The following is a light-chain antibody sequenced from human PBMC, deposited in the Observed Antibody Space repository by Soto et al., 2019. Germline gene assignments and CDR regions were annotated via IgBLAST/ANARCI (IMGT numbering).Light chain of an antibody. V-gene: IGKV1-39*01. Sequence: DIQLTQSPSSLSASVGDRVSITCRTSQTISTFFNWYHHRPGQAPKLLIYSISTLQSGVPSRFSGGGAGTEFTLTISSLQPEDFGSYSCQQTYNLPPPFRGG. J-gene: IGKJ4*01. CDR2: SIS. CDR3: QQTYNLPPP. CDR1: QTISTF.